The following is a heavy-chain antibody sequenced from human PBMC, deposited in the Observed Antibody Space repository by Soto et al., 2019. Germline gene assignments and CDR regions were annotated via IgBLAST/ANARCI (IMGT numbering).Heavy chain of an antibody. CDR3: ARDRGIVIVGGTIPDY. V-gene: IGHV1-18*01. Sequence: QVQLVQSGAEVKKPGASVKVSGKASGYTFTSYGISWVRQAPGQGLEWLGWISAYNGNTNYARNLQGRVTVTADTSTTTAYMELRSLRSDDTAVYYCARDRGIVIVGGTIPDYWGQGTLVTVSS. CDR1: GYTFTSYG. J-gene: IGHJ4*02. D-gene: IGHD1-26*01. CDR2: ISAYNGNT.